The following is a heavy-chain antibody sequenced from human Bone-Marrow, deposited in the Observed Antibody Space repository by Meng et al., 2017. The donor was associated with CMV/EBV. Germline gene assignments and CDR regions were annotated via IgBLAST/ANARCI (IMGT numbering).Heavy chain of an antibody. CDR2: INWNGGST. J-gene: IGHJ6*02. V-gene: IGHV3-20*04. D-gene: IGHD2-2*02. CDR1: GFTFDDYG. Sequence: GESLKISCAASGFTFDDYGMSWVRQAPGKGLEWVSGINWNGGSTGYADSVKGRFTISRDNAKNSLYLQMNSLRAEDTAVYYCARDTSGYCSSTSCYKSYGMDVWGQGTTVAVSS. CDR3: ARDTSGYCSSTSCYKSYGMDV.